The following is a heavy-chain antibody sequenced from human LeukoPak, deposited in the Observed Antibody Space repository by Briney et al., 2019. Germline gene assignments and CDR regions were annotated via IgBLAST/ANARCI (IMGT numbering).Heavy chain of an antibody. CDR3: AREGRDGGFDY. Sequence: GGSLRLSCAASGFNVSRAYMNWVRQAPGKGLEWVSVIYSGGSTHYADSVKGRFTISRDNSKNTVYVQMNSLRAEDTAVYYCAREGRDGGFDYWGQGNLVTVS. CDR2: IYSGGST. D-gene: IGHD2-15*01. CDR1: GFNVSRAY. J-gene: IGHJ4*02. V-gene: IGHV3-53*01.